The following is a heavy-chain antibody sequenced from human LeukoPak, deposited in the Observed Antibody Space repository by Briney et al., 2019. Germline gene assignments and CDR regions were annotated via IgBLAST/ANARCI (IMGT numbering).Heavy chain of an antibody. CDR3: ARVQRYYYDSSGHFDY. J-gene: IGHJ4*02. Sequence: SETLSLTCTVSGGSISSGGYYWSWIRQHPGKGLEWIGYIYYSGSTYYNPSLKSRVTISVDTSKNQFSLKLSSVTAADTVVYYCARVQRYYYDSSGHFDYWGQGTLVTVSS. V-gene: IGHV4-31*03. CDR1: GGSISSGGYY. CDR2: IYYSGST. D-gene: IGHD3-22*01.